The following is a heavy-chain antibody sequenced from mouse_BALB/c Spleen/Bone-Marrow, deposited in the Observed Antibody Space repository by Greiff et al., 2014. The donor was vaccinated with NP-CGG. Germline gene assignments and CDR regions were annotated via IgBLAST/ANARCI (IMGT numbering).Heavy chain of an antibody. CDR2: IYPHNGGN. Sequence: EVQLQQSGPELVKPGASVKISCKASGYTFTDYNMHWVKQSHGKSLEWIVYIYPHNGGNGYNQKFKNEATLTVDSSSSTAYMELRSLTSEDSAVYYCARSRGTTATTYYFDYWGQGTTLTVSS. CDR1: GYTFTDYN. J-gene: IGHJ2*01. CDR3: ARSRGTTATTYYFDY. D-gene: IGHD1-2*01. V-gene: IGHV1S29*02.